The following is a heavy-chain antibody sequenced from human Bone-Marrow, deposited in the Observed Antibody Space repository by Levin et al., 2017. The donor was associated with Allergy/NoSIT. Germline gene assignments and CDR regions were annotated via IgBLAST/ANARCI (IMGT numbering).Heavy chain of an antibody. J-gene: IGHJ6*02. Sequence: SETLSLTCTVSGGSISTSSYYWGWIRQPPGKGLEWIGNIYFSGSTYYTPSLRSRVTISVDTSKNQFSLRVTSVTAADTAVYYCARDEMVHEIQYYYGIDVWGQGTTVTVSS. CDR2: IYFSGST. CDR1: GGSISTSSYY. D-gene: IGHD2-8*01. CDR3: ARDEMVHEIQYYYGIDV. V-gene: IGHV4-39*07.